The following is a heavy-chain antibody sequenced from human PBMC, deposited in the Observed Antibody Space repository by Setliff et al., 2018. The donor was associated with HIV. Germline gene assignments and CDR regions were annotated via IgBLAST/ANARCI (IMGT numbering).Heavy chain of an antibody. CDR3: ARQGNIVVVTSFDY. Sequence: PSETLSLTCAVSGVSISSTSYYWGWIRQPPGKGLEWIGSMYYSGNTYYNPSLKSRVTISVDTSKNQFSLNLSSVTATDTAIYYCARQGNIVVVTSFDYWGQGTLVTVSS. CDR1: GVSISSTSYY. V-gene: IGHV4-39*01. D-gene: IGHD2-21*02. CDR2: MYYSGNT. J-gene: IGHJ4*02.